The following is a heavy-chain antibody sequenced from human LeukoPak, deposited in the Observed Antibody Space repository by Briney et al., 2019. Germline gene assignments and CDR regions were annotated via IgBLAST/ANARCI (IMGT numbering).Heavy chain of an antibody. Sequence: PGGPLRLSCAASGFIVSSNYMSWVRQAPGKGLEWVSIIYSSGNTYYADSVKGRFTISRDKSKNTLYLQMNSLRAEDTAVYYCARVETSKGYYFDYWGQGTLVTVSS. J-gene: IGHJ4*02. CDR2: IYSSGNT. V-gene: IGHV3-66*01. CDR1: GFIVSSNY. CDR3: ARVETSKGYYFDY.